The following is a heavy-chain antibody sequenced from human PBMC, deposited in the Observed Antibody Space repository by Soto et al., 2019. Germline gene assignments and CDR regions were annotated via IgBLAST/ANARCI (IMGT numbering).Heavy chain of an antibody. CDR1: GFTFSSYW. J-gene: IGHJ6*02. Sequence: EVQLVESGGGLVQPGGSLRLSCAASGFTFSSYWMSWVRQAPGKGLEWVANIKQDGSEKYYVDSVKGRFTISRDNAKNSLYRQMNSLRAEDTAVYYCATIFGGWGMDVWGQGTTVTVSS. V-gene: IGHV3-7*03. CDR2: IKQDGSEK. D-gene: IGHD3-3*01. CDR3: ATIFGGWGMDV.